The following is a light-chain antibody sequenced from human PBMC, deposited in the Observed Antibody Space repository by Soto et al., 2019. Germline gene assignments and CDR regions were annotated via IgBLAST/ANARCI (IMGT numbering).Light chain of an antibody. J-gene: IGKJ1*01. Sequence: EIVMTQSPATLSVSPWERATLSCRASQSVSSNLAWYQQKPGQAPRLLIYGASTRATGIPARFSGSGSGTEFTLTISSLQSEDFAVYYCQQYNNWPQTFGQGTKVDTK. V-gene: IGKV3-15*01. CDR3: QQYNNWPQT. CDR2: GAS. CDR1: QSVSSN.